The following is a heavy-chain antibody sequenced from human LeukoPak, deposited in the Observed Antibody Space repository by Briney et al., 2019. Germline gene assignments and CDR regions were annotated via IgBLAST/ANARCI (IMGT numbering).Heavy chain of an antibody. Sequence: SETLSLICGVSGVSFSGYYWSWIRQPPGKGPEWIGEISHSGRTAYNPSLSSRVTISLDTSNKQFFLKLSFVTAADTAVYYCTRTSPGIPLDFWGQGTLVAVSS. J-gene: IGHJ4*02. V-gene: IGHV4-34*01. CDR1: GVSFSGYY. D-gene: IGHD1-26*01. CDR3: TRTSPGIPLDF. CDR2: ISHSGRT.